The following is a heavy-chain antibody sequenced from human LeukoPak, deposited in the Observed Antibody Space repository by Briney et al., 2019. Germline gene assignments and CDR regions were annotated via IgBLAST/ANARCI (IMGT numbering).Heavy chain of an antibody. J-gene: IGHJ4*02. CDR2: INHSGST. V-gene: IGHV4-34*01. CDR3: ARGPRGIAVAGINY. CDR1: GGSFSGYY. D-gene: IGHD6-19*01. Sequence: SETLSLTCAVYGGSFSGYYWSWIRQPPGKGLEWIGEINHSGSTNYNPSLKSRVTISVDTSKNQFSLKLSSVTAADTAVYYCARGPRGIAVAGINYWGQGTLVTVSP.